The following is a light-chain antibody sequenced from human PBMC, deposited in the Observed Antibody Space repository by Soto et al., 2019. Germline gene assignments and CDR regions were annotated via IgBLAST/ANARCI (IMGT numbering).Light chain of an antibody. V-gene: IGLV2-14*01. CDR1: SSDIDGYDY. J-gene: IGLJ2*01. CDR2: EVS. Sequence: QSALTQPASVSGSPGQSIIISCTGSSSDIDGYDYVSWYQHHPGKAPKLLIYEVSNRPSGVSDRFSGSKSGNTASLTISGLQAEDEAHYYCSSYAETSTQMVFGGGTKLTVL. CDR3: SSYAETSTQMV.